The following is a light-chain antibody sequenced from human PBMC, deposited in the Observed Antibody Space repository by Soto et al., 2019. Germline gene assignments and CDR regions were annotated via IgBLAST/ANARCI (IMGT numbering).Light chain of an antibody. Sequence: EIVMTQSPATLSVSPGERATLSCRASQSISRNLAWYQQKPGQAPRLLIYAASTRATGLQARFSGSGSGTEFTLTIRRLEPEDFAVFYCKHYDSLPITFGQGTRLEIK. CDR2: AAS. V-gene: IGKV3-15*01. CDR1: QSISRN. J-gene: IGKJ5*01. CDR3: KHYDSLPIT.